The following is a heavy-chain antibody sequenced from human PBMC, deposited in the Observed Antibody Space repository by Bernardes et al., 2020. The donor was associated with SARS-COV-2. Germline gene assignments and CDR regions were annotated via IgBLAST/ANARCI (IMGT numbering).Heavy chain of an antibody. Sequence: GGSLRLSCAASGFTFSSYTMNWVRQAPGKGLEWVSSISSRSAYIYYADLVKGRFTISRDNAKNLLYLQMDSLRAEDTAVYYCARIDDVTGRDYWGQGTLVTVSS. CDR1: GFTFSSYT. CDR2: ISSRSAYI. D-gene: IGHD3-9*01. J-gene: IGHJ4*02. V-gene: IGHV3-21*01. CDR3: ARIDDVTGRDY.